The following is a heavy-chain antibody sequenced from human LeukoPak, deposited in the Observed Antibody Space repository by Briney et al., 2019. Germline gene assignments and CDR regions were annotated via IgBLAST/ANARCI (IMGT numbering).Heavy chain of an antibody. CDR2: INHSGST. Sequence: SETLSLTCAVYGGSFSGYYWSWIRQPPGKGLEWIGEINHSGSTNYNPSLKSRVTISVDTSKNQFSLKLSSVTAADTAVYYCARAATTWTIDYWGQGTLVTVSS. J-gene: IGHJ4*02. D-gene: IGHD2-15*01. CDR1: GGSFSGYY. V-gene: IGHV4-34*01. CDR3: ARAATTWTIDY.